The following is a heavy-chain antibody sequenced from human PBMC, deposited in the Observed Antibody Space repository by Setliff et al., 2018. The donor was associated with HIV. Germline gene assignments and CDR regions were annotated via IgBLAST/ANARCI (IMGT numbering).Heavy chain of an antibody. Sequence: SSETLSLTCAIYGASFSGYYWSWIRQPPGKGLEWIGEINDSGSTNYNPSLKSRVTMSGDTSKNQFSLNLTSVTAADTAVYYCARGVITFGGLIGPLPSWGQGTLGTVS. J-gene: IGHJ5*02. CDR2: INDSGST. V-gene: IGHV4-34*01. D-gene: IGHD3-16*02. CDR1: GASFSGYY. CDR3: ARGVITFGGLIGPLPS.